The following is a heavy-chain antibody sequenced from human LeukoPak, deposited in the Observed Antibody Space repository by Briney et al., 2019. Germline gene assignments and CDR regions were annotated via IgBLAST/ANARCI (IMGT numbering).Heavy chain of an antibody. D-gene: IGHD3-22*01. V-gene: IGHV3-48*03. CDR1: GFTFSSYV. CDR3: ATDGVRITMIRY. J-gene: IGHJ4*02. Sequence: PGGSLRLSCAASGFTFSSYVMNWVRQAPGKGLEWVSYISSCGATIYYADSVKGRFTISRDNAKNSLYLQMNSLRAEDTAVYYCATDGVRITMIRYWGQGTLVTVSS. CDR2: ISSCGATI.